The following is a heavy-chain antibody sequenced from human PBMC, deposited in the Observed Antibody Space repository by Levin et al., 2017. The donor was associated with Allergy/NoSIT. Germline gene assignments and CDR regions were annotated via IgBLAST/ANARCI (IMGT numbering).Heavy chain of an antibody. V-gene: IGHV3-9*01. CDR2: ISWNSGSI. CDR1: GFTFDDYA. Sequence: GGSLRLSCAASGFTFDDYAMHWVRQAPGKGLEWVSGISWNSGSIGYADSVKGRFTISRDNAKNSLYLQMNSLRAEDTALYYCAKGYYYYGMDVWGQGTTVTVSS. CDR3: AKGYYYYGMDV. J-gene: IGHJ6*02.